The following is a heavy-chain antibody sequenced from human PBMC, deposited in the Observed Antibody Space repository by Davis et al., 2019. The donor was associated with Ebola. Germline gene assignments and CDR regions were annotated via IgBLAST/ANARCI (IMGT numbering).Heavy chain of an antibody. CDR1: GFTFSSYW. J-gene: IGHJ4*02. CDR3: AAYYYGSGSYSPFDY. D-gene: IGHD3-10*01. V-gene: IGHV3-7*01. CDR2: IKQDGSEK. Sequence: PGGSLRLSCAASGFTFSSYWMSWVRQAPGKGLEWVANIKQDGSEKYYVDSVKGRFTISRDNAKNSLYLQMNSLRAEDTAVYYCAAYYYGSGSYSPFDYWGQGTLVTVSS.